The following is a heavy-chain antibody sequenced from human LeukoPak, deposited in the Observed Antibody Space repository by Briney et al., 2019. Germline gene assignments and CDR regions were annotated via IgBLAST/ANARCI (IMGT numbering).Heavy chain of an antibody. V-gene: IGHV3-13*01. CDR3: AREGRGSSADAFDI. CDR2: VGIVGDT. Sequence: PGGSLRLSCAASGFTFSSYEMHWVRQVAGKGLEWVSAVGIVGDTFYSGSVKGGFTISRENTENSLFLQMNSLRAGDTAVYYCAREGRGSSADAFDIWGQGTMVTVSS. D-gene: IGHD3-16*01. J-gene: IGHJ3*02. CDR1: GFTFSSYE.